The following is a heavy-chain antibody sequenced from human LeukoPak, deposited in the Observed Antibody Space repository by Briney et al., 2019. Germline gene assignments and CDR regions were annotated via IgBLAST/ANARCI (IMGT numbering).Heavy chain of an antibody. D-gene: IGHD5-24*01. CDR3: ARGDPTFDY. J-gene: IGHJ4*02. CDR1: GGSISSYY. V-gene: IGHV4-59*01. Sequence: SETLSLTCTVSGGSISSYYWSRIRQPPGKGLEWIGYIYYSGSTNYNPSLKSRVTISVDTSKNQFSLKLSSVTAADTAVYYCARGDPTFDYWGQGTLVTVSS. CDR2: IYYSGST.